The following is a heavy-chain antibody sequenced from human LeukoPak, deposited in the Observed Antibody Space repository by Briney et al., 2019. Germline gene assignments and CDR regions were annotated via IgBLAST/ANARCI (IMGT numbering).Heavy chain of an antibody. CDR3: TTDGTRHYYGSGSYYYYYYGMDV. CDR2: IKSKTDGGTT. CDR1: GFTFSNAW. J-gene: IGHJ6*04. Sequence: GGSLRLSCAASGFTFSNAWMSWVRQAPGKGLEWVGRIKSKTDGGTTDYAAPVKGRFTISRDDSKNTLYLQMNSLKTEDTAVYYCTTDGTRHYYGSGSYYYYYYGMDVWGKGTTVTVSS. D-gene: IGHD3-10*01. V-gene: IGHV3-15*01.